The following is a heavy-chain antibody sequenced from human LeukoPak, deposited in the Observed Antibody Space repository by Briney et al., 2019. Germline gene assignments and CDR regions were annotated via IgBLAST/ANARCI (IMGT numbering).Heavy chain of an antibody. CDR3: AKDAIWSGYSGNWFDP. J-gene: IGHJ5*02. CDR2: IRYDGSNK. D-gene: IGHD3-3*01. Sequence: PGGSLRLSCAAAGFTFSNYWMNWVRQAPGKGLEWVAFIRYDGSNKYYADSVKGRFTISRDNSKNTLYLQMNSLRAEDTAVYYCAKDAIWSGYSGNWFDPWGQGTLVTVSS. CDR1: GFTFSNYW. V-gene: IGHV3-30*02.